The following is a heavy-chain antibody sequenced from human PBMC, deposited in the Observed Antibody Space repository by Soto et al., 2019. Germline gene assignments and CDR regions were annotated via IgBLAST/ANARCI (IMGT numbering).Heavy chain of an antibody. V-gene: IGHV3-23*01. CDR2: ISAGGGTT. CDR1: GFTVDTND. Sequence: PRGTLRLACPASGFTVDTNDMTWVRQVPGKGLEWVSAISAGGGTTYYADPVKGRFTISRDNSKNMLYLQMNSLRAEDTAVYYCAKVRRDFAWLSELDYFDYWGQGTPVTVSS. D-gene: IGHD3-9*01. J-gene: IGHJ4*02. CDR3: AKVRRDFAWLSELDYFDY.